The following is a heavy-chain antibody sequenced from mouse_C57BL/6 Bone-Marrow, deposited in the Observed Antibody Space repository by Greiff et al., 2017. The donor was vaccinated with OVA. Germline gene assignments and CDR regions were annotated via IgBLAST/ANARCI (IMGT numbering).Heavy chain of an antibody. CDR3: TGGLLPYFDY. D-gene: IGHD1-1*01. CDR1: GFTFSNYW. CDR2: IRLKSDNYAT. V-gene: IGHV6-3*01. J-gene: IGHJ2*01. Sequence: EVKLMESGGGLVQPGGSMKLSCVASGFTFSNYWMNWVRQSPEKGLEWVAQIRLKSDNYATHYAESVKGRFTISRDDSKSSVYLQMNNLRAEDTGIYYCTGGLLPYFDYWGQGTTLTVSS.